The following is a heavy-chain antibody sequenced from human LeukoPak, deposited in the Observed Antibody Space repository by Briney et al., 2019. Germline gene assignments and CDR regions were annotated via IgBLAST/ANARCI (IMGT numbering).Heavy chain of an antibody. CDR1: GGSFSGYY. D-gene: IGHD5-18*01. CDR2: INHSGST. J-gene: IGHJ6*03. V-gene: IGHV4-34*01. CDR3: ARDRPRLRGYSYGYYYYMDV. Sequence: SETLSLTCAAYGGSFSGYYWSWIRQPPGKGLEWIGEINHSGSTNYNPSLKSRVTISVDASKNQFSLKLSSVTAADTAVYYCARDRPRLRGYSYGYYYYMDVWGKGTTVTVSS.